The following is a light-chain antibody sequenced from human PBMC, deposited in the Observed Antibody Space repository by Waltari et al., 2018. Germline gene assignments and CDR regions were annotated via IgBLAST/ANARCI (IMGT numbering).Light chain of an antibody. CDR1: QSVSSCY. V-gene: IGKV3-20*01. CDR2: GAS. Sequence: DIVLTQSPAPLSLSPGERATLSCRASQSVSSCYLTWYQQKPGQARRLLIYGASSRATGIPDRFSGSGSGTDFTLTISRLEPEDFAVYYCQQYGSSPLYTFGQGTKLEIK. J-gene: IGKJ2*01. CDR3: QQYGSSPLYT.